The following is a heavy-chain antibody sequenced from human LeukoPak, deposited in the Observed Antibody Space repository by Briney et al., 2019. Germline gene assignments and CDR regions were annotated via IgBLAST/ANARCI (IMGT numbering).Heavy chain of an antibody. J-gene: IGHJ4*02. Sequence: SETLSLTCTVSGGSISSGDYYWSWIRQPPGKGLEWIGYIYYSGSTYYNPSLKSRVTISVDTSKNQFSLKLSSVTAADTAVYYCAREGGYYDSSGYYLLYLDYWGQGTLVTVSS. CDR2: IYYSGST. CDR1: GGSISSGDYY. V-gene: IGHV4-30-4*01. D-gene: IGHD3-22*01. CDR3: AREGGYYDSSGYYLLYLDY.